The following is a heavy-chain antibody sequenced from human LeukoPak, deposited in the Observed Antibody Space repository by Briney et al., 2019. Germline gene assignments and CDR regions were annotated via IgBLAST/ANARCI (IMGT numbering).Heavy chain of an antibody. V-gene: IGHV1-69*13. CDR1: GGTFSRYS. CDR3: ARPRSYDILTGQPHTWFDR. CDR2: IITISGTT. J-gene: IGHJ5*02. D-gene: IGHD3-9*01. Sequence: SVKVSCKASGGTFSRYSIIWVRQAPGQGLEWMGAIITISGTTNYAQKFQGRVTITADESTSTAYMELSSLRSEDTAVYYCARPRSYDILTGQPHTWFDRWGQGTLVTVSS.